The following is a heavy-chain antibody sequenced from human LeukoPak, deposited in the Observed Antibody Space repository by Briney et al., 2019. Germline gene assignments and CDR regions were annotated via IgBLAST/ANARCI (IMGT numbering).Heavy chain of an antibody. CDR2: ISAYNGNT. J-gene: IGHJ4*02. CDR3: ARNCSGGGVDY. Sequence: ASVKVSCKASGYTFTSYGISWVRQAPGQELEWMGWISAYNGNTNYAQKLQDRVTMTTDTSTSTAYMELRSLRSDDTAVYYCARNCSGGGVDYWGQGTLVTVSS. CDR1: GYTFTSYG. V-gene: IGHV1-18*01. D-gene: IGHD2-15*01.